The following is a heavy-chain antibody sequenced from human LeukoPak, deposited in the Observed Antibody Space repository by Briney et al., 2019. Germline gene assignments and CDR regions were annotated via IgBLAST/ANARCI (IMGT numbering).Heavy chain of an antibody. D-gene: IGHD4-23*01. V-gene: IGHV1-46*01. CDR1: GYTFTSYY. CDR3: ARSHGGNTLWFDP. Sequence: GASVKVSCKASGYTFTSYYMHWVRQAPGQGLEWMGIINTSGGSTTYAQKFQGRVSMTRDTSTGTVYLEVSSLRSEDTAVYYCARSHGGNTLWFDPWGQGTLVTVSS. J-gene: IGHJ5*02. CDR2: INTSGGST.